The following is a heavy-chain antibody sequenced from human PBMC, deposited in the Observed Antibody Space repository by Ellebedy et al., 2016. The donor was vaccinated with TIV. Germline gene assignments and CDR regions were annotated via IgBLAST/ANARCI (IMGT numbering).Heavy chain of an antibody. D-gene: IGHD1-26*01. CDR2: ISGDNGNT. V-gene: IGHV1-18*04. CDR1: GYTFTSYY. CDR3: ARGDQRGEWELLEFDY. J-gene: IGHJ4*02. Sequence: ASVKLSCXASGYTFTSYYMHWVRQAPGQGLEWMGWISGDNGNTNYAQKLQVRVTMTTDTSTNTAYMELRSLRSDDTAVYYCARGDQRGEWELLEFDYWGQGTLITVSS.